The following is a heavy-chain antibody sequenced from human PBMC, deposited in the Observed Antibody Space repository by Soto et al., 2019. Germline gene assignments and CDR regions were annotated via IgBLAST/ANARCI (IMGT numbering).Heavy chain of an antibody. J-gene: IGHJ6*02. CDR3: ARVSGSYYYGMDV. V-gene: IGHV4-4*02. Sequence: QVQLQESGPGLVKPSGTLSLTCAVSGGSISSSNWWSWVRQPPGKGLEGIGEIYHSGNTNYNPSLKCRVTISRDKSKNQHSLKLSSVTAADTAVYYCARVSGSYYYGMDVWGQGTTVTVSS. CDR2: IYHSGNT. D-gene: IGHD1-26*01. CDR1: GGSISSSNW.